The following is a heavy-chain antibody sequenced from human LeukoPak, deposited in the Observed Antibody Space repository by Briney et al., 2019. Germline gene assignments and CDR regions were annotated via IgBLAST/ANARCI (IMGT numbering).Heavy chain of an antibody. D-gene: IGHD6-13*01. Sequence: SETLSLTCTVSGGSISTGDYYWSWIRQPPGKGLEWIGYIYYSGSTYYNPSLKSRVTISVDTSKNQFSLKLSSVPAADTAVYYCARGRSSSWYPDAFDIWGQGTMVTVSS. CDR2: IYYSGST. CDR1: GGSISTGDYY. J-gene: IGHJ3*02. V-gene: IGHV4-30-4*01. CDR3: ARGRSSSWYPDAFDI.